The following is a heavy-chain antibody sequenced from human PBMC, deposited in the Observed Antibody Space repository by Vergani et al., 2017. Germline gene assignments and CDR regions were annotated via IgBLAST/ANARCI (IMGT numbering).Heavy chain of an antibody. V-gene: IGHV3-23*01. CDR2: ISGSGGST. CDR3: AKANPRNSGYDYLYYYHAMDV. D-gene: IGHD5-12*01. J-gene: IGHJ6*02. CDR1: GFTFNHYA. Sequence: EVQLLESGGDLVQPGGSLRLSCAASGFTFNHYAMNWVRQAPGQGLEWVSGISGSGGSTYYAGSVKGRFTISRDSSKNTLYLQMSSLSAGDTAVYYCAKANPRNSGYDYLYYYHAMDVWGQGTTVTVSS.